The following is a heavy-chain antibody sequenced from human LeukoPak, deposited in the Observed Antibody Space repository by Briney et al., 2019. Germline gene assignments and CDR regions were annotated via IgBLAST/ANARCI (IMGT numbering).Heavy chain of an antibody. V-gene: IGHV3-20*04. D-gene: IGHD3-10*01. CDR1: GFTFDDYG. J-gene: IGHJ3*02. Sequence: PGGSLRLSCAASGFTFDDYGMSWVRQAPGKGLEWVSGINWNGGSTGYADSVKGRFTISRDNAKNSLYLQMNSLRAEDTAVYYCARGGGTNPTRSGSYYAAFDIWGQGTMVTVSS. CDR3: ARGGGTNPTRSGSYYAAFDI. CDR2: INWNGGST.